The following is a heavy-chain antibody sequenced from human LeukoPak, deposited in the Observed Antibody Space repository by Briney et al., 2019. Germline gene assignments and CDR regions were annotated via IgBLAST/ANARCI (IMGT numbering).Heavy chain of an antibody. Sequence: SETLSLTCAVYGGSFSGYYWSWIRQPPGKGLEWIGEINHSGSTNYNPFLKSRVTISVDTSKNQFSLKLSSVTAADTAVYYCARVRVRGVIHYWGQGTLVTVSS. CDR3: ARVRVRGVIHY. CDR1: GGSFSGYY. V-gene: IGHV4-34*01. J-gene: IGHJ4*02. CDR2: INHSGST. D-gene: IGHD3-10*01.